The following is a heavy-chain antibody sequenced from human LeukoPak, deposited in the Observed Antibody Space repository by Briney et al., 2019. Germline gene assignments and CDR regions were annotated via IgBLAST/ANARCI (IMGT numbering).Heavy chain of an antibody. Sequence: ASVKVSCRASGHXFSTYYMHWVRQAPGQGLEWVGIINPSGGSTSYAQKFQGRVTMTRDTSTSTVYMELSSLRSGDTAVYYCAISSVDYGSGTYYMYFQHWGQGTVVTVSS. CDR2: INPSGGST. J-gene: IGHJ1*01. CDR3: AISSVDYGSGTYYMYFQH. V-gene: IGHV1-46*01. D-gene: IGHD3-10*01. CDR1: GHXFSTYY.